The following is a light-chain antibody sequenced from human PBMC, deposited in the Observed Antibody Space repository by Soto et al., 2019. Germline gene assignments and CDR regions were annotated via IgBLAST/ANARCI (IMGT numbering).Light chain of an antibody. CDR1: SGHSSYA. CDR3: QTWGTGIRVV. V-gene: IGLV4-69*01. CDR2: LNSDGNH. J-gene: IGLJ2*01. Sequence: QSVLTQSPSASASLGASVKLTCTLSSGHSSYAIAWHQQQPEKGPRYLMKLNSDGNHRKGDGIPDRFSGSSSGAERYLTISSLQSEDEADYYCQTWGTGIRVVFGGGTKVTVL.